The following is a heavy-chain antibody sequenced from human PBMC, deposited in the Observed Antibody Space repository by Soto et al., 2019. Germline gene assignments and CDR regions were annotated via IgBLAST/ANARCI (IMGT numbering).Heavy chain of an antibody. D-gene: IGHD6-19*01. CDR3: ARDFGIAVAGTGGLYYYYYGMDV. CDR1: GGTFSSYA. Sequence: QVQLVQSGAEVKKPGSSVKVSCKASGGTFSSYAISWVRQAPGQGLEWMGGIIPIFGTANYAQKFQGSVTITEDESTRTAYMELRSLGSEDTAVYYCARDFGIAVAGTGGLYYYYYGMDVWGQGTTVTVSS. J-gene: IGHJ6*02. CDR2: IIPIFGTA. V-gene: IGHV1-69*01.